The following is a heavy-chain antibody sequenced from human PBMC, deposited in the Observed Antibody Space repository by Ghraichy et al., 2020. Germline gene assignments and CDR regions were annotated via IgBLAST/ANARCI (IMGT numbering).Heavy chain of an antibody. V-gene: IGHV4-4*07. Sequence: SQTISLTCTVSGDSISRYYWGWVRQPAGKGLEWIGRVSTGGSANYNPSLKSRVTVSADTSKNQFSLKLSSVTAADTAMYYCARGPPAHCGGDCYYFFDYWGQGTLVTVSS. D-gene: IGHD2-21*02. J-gene: IGHJ4*02. CDR3: ARGPPAHCGGDCYYFFDY. CDR2: VSTGGSA. CDR1: GDSISRYY.